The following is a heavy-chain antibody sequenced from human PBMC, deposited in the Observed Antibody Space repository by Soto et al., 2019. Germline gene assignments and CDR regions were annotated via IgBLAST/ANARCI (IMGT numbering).Heavy chain of an antibody. CDR2: ISYDGSNK. Sequence: QVQLVESGGGVVQPGRSLRLSCAASGFIFSSYGMHWVRQAPGKGLEWVAVISYDGSNKYYADSVKGRFTISRDNSKNTLYLQMNSLRAEDTDVHYCAKDYYGSVKDAFDIWGQGTMVTVSS. D-gene: IGHD3-10*01. CDR3: AKDYYGSVKDAFDI. CDR1: GFIFSSYG. V-gene: IGHV3-30*18. J-gene: IGHJ3*02.